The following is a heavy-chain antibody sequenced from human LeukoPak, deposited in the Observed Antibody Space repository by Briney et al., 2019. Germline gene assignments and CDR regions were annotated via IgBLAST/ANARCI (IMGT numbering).Heavy chain of an antibody. CDR2: ISGGGGST. CDR1: GFTFSSYA. CDR3: ARADTAMFSMSNFDY. D-gene: IGHD5-18*01. J-gene: IGHJ4*02. V-gene: IGHV3-23*01. Sequence: GGSLRLSCAASGFTFSSYAMSWVRQAPGKGLEWVSGISGGGGSTYYADSVKGRFTISRDNSKNTLYLQMNSLRAEDTAVYYCARADTAMFSMSNFDYWGQGTLVTVSS.